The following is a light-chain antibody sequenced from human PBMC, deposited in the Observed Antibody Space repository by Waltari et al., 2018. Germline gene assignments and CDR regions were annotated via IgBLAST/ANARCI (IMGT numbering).Light chain of an antibody. J-gene: IGLJ3*02. Sequence: QSALTQPASVSGSPGQSITISCTGPSRDIGGYNYVSWYQHHPGKAPKLIIYEVSNRPSGVSNRFSGSKSGNTASLTISGLQAEDEADYYCSSYTSNSRVFGAGTKLTVL. CDR3: SSYTSNSRV. V-gene: IGLV2-14*01. CDR2: EVS. CDR1: SRDIGGYNY.